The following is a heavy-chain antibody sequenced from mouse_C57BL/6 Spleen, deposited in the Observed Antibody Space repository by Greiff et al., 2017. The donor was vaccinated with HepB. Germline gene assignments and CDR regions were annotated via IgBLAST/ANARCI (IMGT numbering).Heavy chain of an antibody. V-gene: IGHV5-16*01. D-gene: IGHD1-1*01. CDR2: INYDGSST. CDR1: GFTFSDYY. CDR3: ARDQTTVVAHWYFDV. J-gene: IGHJ1*03. Sequence: VQLKESEGGLVQPGSSMKLSCTASGFTFSDYYMAWVRQVPEKGLEWVANINYDGSSTYYLDSLKSRFIISRDNAKNILYLQMSSLKSEDTATYYCARDQTTVVAHWYFDVWGTGTTVTVSS.